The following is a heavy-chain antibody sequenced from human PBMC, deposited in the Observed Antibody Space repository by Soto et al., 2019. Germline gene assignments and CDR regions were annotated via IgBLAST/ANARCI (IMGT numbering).Heavy chain of an antibody. V-gene: IGHV4-59*01. Sequence: LSLTCTVSGGSIISGYWSWIRQPPGKGLEWIGYISYSGNTNYNPSLKSRVTMSVDTPKNQFSLRLSSVTTADTAVYYCAGLRGYAGSPIDYWGQGTLVTVSS. J-gene: IGHJ4*02. CDR1: GGSIISGY. CDR3: AGLRGYAGSPIDY. D-gene: IGHD2-15*01. CDR2: ISYSGNT.